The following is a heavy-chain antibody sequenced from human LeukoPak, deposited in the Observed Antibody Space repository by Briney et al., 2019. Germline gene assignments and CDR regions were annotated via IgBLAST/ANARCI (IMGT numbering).Heavy chain of an antibody. CDR1: GYSFTSYW. V-gene: IGHV5-10-1*01. D-gene: IGHD2-2*01. J-gene: IGHJ6*02. CDR2: IDPSDSYT. CDR3: ASPSSTSYYYYGMDV. Sequence: GESLEISCKGSGYSFTSYWISWVRQMPGKGLEWMGRIDPSDSYTNYSPSFQGHVTISADKSISTAYLQWSSLKASDTAMYYCASPSSTSYYYYGMDVWGQGTTVTVSS.